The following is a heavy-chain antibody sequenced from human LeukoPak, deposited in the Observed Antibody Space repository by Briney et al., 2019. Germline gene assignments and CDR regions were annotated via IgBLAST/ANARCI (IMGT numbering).Heavy chain of an antibody. CDR3: TRVTAVAGDDY. CDR1: GFTFGDYA. CDR2: IRSKAYGGTT. Sequence: PGGSLRLSCTASGFTFGDYAMSWFRQAPGKGLEWVGFIRSKAYGGTTEHAASVKGRFTISRDDSKSIAYLQMNSLKTEDTAVYYCTRVTAVAGDDYWGQGTLVTVSS. V-gene: IGHV3-49*03. J-gene: IGHJ4*02. D-gene: IGHD6-19*01.